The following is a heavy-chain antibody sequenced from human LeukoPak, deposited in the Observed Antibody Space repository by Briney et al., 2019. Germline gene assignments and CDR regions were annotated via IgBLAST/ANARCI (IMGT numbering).Heavy chain of an antibody. CDR2: MNPNSGNT. V-gene: IGHV1-8*01. CDR3: ARVLYYYDSSGYRWDAFDI. J-gene: IGHJ3*02. Sequence: ASVKVSCKASGYTFTSYDINWVRQATGQGLEWMGWMNPNSGNTGYAQKFQGRVTMTRNTSISTAYMKLSSLRSEDTAVYYCARVLYYYDSSGYRWDAFDIWGQGTMVTVSS. D-gene: IGHD3-22*01. CDR1: GYTFTSYD.